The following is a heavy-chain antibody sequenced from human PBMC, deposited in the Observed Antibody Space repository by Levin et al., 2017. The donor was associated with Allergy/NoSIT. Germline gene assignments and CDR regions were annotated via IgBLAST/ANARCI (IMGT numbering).Heavy chain of an antibody. V-gene: IGHV1-18*01. D-gene: IGHD5-12*01. CDR2: ISTDKGHT. J-gene: IGHJ4*02. CDR1: GYTFNHYG. Sequence: GASVKVSCTPSGYTFNHYGIDWVRQPPGQGLDGMGWISTDKGHTDYAQKFKGRVTITTDRATTTAYMELRSLRSNDTAVYYCARGQGGYESFDYWGQGTLVTVSS. CDR3: ARGQGGYESFDY.